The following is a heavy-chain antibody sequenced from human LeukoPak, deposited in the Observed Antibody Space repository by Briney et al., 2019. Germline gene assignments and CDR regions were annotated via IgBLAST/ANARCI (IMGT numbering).Heavy chain of an antibody. Sequence: EASVKVSCKASGGTFSNYAISWVRQAPGQGLEWMGGIIPIFGTANYAQKFRGRVTITTDESTSTAYMELSSLRSEDTAVYYCATTQRLTGFSAEYFQHWGQGTLVTVSS. CDR2: IIPIFGTA. CDR1: GGTFSNYA. D-gene: IGHD1-20*01. CDR3: ATTQRLTGFSAEYFQH. J-gene: IGHJ1*01. V-gene: IGHV1-69*05.